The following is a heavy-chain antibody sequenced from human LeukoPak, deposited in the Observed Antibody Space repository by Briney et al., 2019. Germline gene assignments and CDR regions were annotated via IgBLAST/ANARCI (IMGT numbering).Heavy chain of an antibody. CDR2: MNPNSGNT. Sequence: ASVKVSCKASGYTFTSYDINWGRQATGQGLEWMGWMNPNSGNTGYAQKFQGRVTMTRNTSISTAYMELSSLRSEDTAVYYCARDGGYDYSNYWGYYFDYWGQGTLVTVSS. D-gene: IGHD4-11*01. CDR1: GYTFTSYD. J-gene: IGHJ4*02. V-gene: IGHV1-8*01. CDR3: ARDGGYDYSNYWGYYFDY.